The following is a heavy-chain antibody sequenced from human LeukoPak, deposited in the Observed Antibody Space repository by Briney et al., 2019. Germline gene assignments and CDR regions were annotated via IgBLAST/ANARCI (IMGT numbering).Heavy chain of an antibody. CDR1: GGSISTYY. CDR3: AREGSMTARPFVSIDY. Sequence: SETLSLTCTVSGGSISTYYWSWIRQPAGKGLEWIGRIHTSGSTDYNPSLESRVTMSVDTSRNQFSLKLSSVTAADTAVYYCAREGSMTARPFVSIDYWGQGTPVTVSS. CDR2: IHTSGST. V-gene: IGHV4-4*07. J-gene: IGHJ4*02. D-gene: IGHD6-6*01.